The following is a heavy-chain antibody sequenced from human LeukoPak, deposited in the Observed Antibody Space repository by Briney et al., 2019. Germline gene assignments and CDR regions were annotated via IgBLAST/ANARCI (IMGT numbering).Heavy chain of an antibody. CDR2: ISWNSGSI. Sequence: PGGSLRVSCAASGFTFDDYAMHWVRQAPGKGLEWVSGISWNSGSIGYADSVKGRFTISRDNAKNSLYLQMNSLRAEDTAVYYCARRIVGAHYFDYWGQGTLVTVSS. D-gene: IGHD1-26*01. J-gene: IGHJ4*02. CDR1: GFTFDDYA. V-gene: IGHV3-9*01. CDR3: ARRIVGAHYFDY.